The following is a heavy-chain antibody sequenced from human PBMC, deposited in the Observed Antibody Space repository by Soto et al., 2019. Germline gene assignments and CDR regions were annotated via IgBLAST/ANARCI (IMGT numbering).Heavy chain of an antibody. Sequence: SETLSLTCAVYGGSFSGYYWSWIRQPPGKGLEWIGEINHSGSTNYNPSLKSRVTISVDTSKNQFSLKLSSVTAADTAVYYCARGPGVYGDYVFDWYFDLWGRGALVTVSS. V-gene: IGHV4-34*01. D-gene: IGHD4-17*01. CDR3: ARGPGVYGDYVFDWYFDL. CDR1: GGSFSGYY. J-gene: IGHJ2*01. CDR2: INHSGST.